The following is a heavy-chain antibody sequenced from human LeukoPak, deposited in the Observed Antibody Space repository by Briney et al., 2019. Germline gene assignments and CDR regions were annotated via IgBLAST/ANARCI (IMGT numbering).Heavy chain of an antibody. D-gene: IGHD4-17*01. CDR1: GGSISSGGYY. Sequence: PSETLSLTCTVSGGSISSGGYYWTWIRQRPGKGLKWIGYIYYSGSTYYNPSLKSRVTISVDTSKSQFSLKLSSVTAADTAVYYCARKCPDYGDTRPYYGMDVWGQGTTVTVSS. CDR3: ARKCPDYGDTRPYYGMDV. CDR2: IYYSGST. J-gene: IGHJ6*02. V-gene: IGHV4-31*03.